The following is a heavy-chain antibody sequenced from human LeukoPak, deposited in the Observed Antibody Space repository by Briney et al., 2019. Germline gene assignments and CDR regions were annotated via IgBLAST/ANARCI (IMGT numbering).Heavy chain of an antibody. CDR1: GFTVSSNY. Sequence: GGSLRLSCAASGFTVSSNYMSWVRQPPGKGLEWVSVIYSGGSTYYADSVKGRFTISRDNSKNTLYLQMNSLRAEDTAVYYCARSKWLTGFDPWGQGTLVTVSS. CDR2: IYSGGST. CDR3: ARSKWLTGFDP. V-gene: IGHV3-53*01. J-gene: IGHJ5*02. D-gene: IGHD5-12*01.